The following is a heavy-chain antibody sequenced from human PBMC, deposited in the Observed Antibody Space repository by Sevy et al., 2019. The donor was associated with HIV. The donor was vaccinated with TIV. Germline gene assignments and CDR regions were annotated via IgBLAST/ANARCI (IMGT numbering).Heavy chain of an antibody. Sequence: ASVKVSCKVPGYTLTEFSMHWVRQAPGKGLEWMGTFDPEDGERIHSQKFQVRFTMTEDTSTHTAYMELNSLGSEDTAVYYCATTKEYYDSSGYPFDSWGQGTLVTVSS. V-gene: IGHV1-24*01. CDR1: GYTLTEFS. CDR2: FDPEDGER. D-gene: IGHD3-22*01. CDR3: ATTKEYYDSSGYPFDS. J-gene: IGHJ4*02.